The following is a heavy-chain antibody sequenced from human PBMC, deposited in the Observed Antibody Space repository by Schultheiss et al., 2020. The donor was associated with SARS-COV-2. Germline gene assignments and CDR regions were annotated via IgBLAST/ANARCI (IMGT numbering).Heavy chain of an antibody. D-gene: IGHD6-13*01. CDR3: ARTVRVAAAGGYFQH. V-gene: IGHV4-31*01. Sequence: SETLSLTYTVSGGSISVGGYYWSWIRQHPGKGLEWIGYIYYSGSTYYNPSLKSLVTISVDTSKNQFSLKVSSVTAEDTAVYYCARTVRVAAAGGYFQHWGQGTLVTVSS. J-gene: IGHJ1*01. CDR2: IYYSGST. CDR1: GGSISVGGYY.